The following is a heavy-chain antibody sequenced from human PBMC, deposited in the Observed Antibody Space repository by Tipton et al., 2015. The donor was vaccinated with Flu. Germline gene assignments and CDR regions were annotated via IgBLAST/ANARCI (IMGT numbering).Heavy chain of an antibody. CDR2: IHRSGNT. Sequence: TLSLTCSVSGDSIGSRYYWGWIRQPPGKGLEWIGNIHRSGNTYRNPSLKSRVTISVDTSKNRFSLKLNSVSAADTAVYYCARDYGDLNWFDSWGQGKVVTVSS. V-gene: IGHV4-38-2*02. CDR3: ARDYGDLNWFDS. J-gene: IGHJ5*01. CDR1: GDSIGSRYY. D-gene: IGHD7-27*01.